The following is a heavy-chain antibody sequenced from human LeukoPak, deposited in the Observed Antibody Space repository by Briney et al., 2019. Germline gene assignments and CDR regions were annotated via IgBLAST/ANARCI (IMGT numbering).Heavy chain of an antibody. CDR3: ARDLMGIAYRGAFYY. D-gene: IGHD6-13*01. CDR2: MSGSGHRT. CDR1: GFTFSSYG. J-gene: IGHJ4*02. Sequence: GGSLRLSCAASGFTFSSYGMSWVRQAPGKGLEWVSGMSGSGHRTYYADSVKGRFTISRDNAKNSLYLQMNSLRAEDTAVYYCARDLMGIAYRGAFYYWGQGTLVTVSS. V-gene: IGHV3-23*01.